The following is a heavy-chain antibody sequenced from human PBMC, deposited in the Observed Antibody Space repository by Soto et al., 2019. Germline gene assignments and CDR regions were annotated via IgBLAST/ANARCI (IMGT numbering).Heavy chain of an antibody. J-gene: IGHJ4*02. CDR3: ACLSLRYYFDY. D-gene: IGHD2-2*01. CDR1: GGSISSSNW. V-gene: IGHV4-4*02. Sequence: SETLSLTCAVSGGSISSSNWWSWVRQPPGKGLEWIGEIYHSGSTNYNPSLKSRVTLSVGKSKNQFSLKLSSATAADTAVYYCACLSLRYYFDYWGQGTLVTVSS. CDR2: IYHSGST.